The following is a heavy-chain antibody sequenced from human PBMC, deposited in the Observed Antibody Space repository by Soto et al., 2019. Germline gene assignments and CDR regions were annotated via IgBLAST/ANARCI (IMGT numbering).Heavy chain of an antibody. D-gene: IGHD5-12*01. J-gene: IGHJ3*02. CDR1: GFTFSSYS. CDR3: ARHSGYDSNAFDI. Sequence: GGSLRLSCAASGFTFSSYSMNWVRQAPGKGLEWVSSISSSSSYIYYADSVKGRFTISRDNAKNSLYLQMNSLRAEDTAVYYCARHSGYDSNAFDIWGQGTMVTVSS. CDR2: ISSSSSYI. V-gene: IGHV3-21*01.